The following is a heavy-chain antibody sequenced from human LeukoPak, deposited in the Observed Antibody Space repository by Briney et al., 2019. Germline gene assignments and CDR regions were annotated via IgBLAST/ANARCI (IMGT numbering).Heavy chain of an antibody. V-gene: IGHV1-18*04. CDR2: ISAYNGNT. J-gene: IGHJ4*02. Sequence: ASVKVSCKASGYTFTSYYMHWVRQAPGQGLEWMGWISAYNGNTNYAQKLQGRVTMTTDTSTSTAYMVLRSLRSDDTAVYYCAREENTISELKYWGQGTLVTVSS. CDR1: GYTFTSYY. CDR3: AREENTISELKY. D-gene: IGHD3-10*01.